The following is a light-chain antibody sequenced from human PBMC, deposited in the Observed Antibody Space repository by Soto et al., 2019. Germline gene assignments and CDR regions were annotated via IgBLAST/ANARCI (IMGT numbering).Light chain of an antibody. CDR3: WSYAVGRTYV. CDR2: GDT. V-gene: IGLV2-23*01. CDR1: SSDIGNYNL. J-gene: IGLJ1*01. Sequence: QSVLTQPASVSGSPGQSITISCTGSSSDIGNYNLVSWYQQHPGKAPKLMIYGDTKWPSGVSNRFSGSKSGNTAYLTISGLQAEDEADYYCWSYAVGRTYVFGTGTKVTVL.